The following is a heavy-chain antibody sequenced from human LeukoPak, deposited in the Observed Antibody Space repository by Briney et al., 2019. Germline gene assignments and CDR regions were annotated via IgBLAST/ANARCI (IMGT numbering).Heavy chain of an antibody. Sequence: GGSLRLSCAASGFTFSSYWMSWVRQAPGKGLEWVANIKQDGSEKYYVDSVKGRFTISRDNAKNSLYLQMNSLGAEDTAVYYCARDEGGRVCSSTSCYEDPWGQGTLVTVSS. CDR3: ARDEGGRVCSSTSCYEDP. CDR2: IKQDGSEK. CDR1: GFTFSSYW. V-gene: IGHV3-7*01. J-gene: IGHJ5*02. D-gene: IGHD2-2*01.